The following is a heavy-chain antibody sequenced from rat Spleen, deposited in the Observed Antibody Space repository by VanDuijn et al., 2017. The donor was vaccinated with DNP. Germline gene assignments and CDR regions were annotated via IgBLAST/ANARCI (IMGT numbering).Heavy chain of an antibody. CDR3: GNWDNYGTYAMDA. Sequence: EVQLVESGGDLVQPGRSLKLSCAATGFTFSDHNMAWVRQAPKKGLEWVASITYDGSNTYYRDSVKGRFTISRDNAKSTLYLQMDSLRSEDTATYYCGNWDNYGTYAMDARGPGTSVTVSS. CDR2: ITYDGSNT. J-gene: IGHJ4*01. D-gene: IGHD1-3*01. V-gene: IGHV5-7*01. CDR1: GFTFSDHN.